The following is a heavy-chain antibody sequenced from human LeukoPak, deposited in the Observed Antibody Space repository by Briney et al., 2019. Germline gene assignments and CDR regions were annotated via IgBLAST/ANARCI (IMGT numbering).Heavy chain of an antibody. Sequence: GGSLRLSCAASGFTFSSYAMSWVRQAPGKGLEWVSAISGSGGCTYYADSVKGRFTISRDNSKNTLYLQMNSLRAEDTAVYYCAKADDDYVWGSYRPYYFDYWGQGTLVTVSS. D-gene: IGHD3-16*02. CDR2: ISGSGGCT. V-gene: IGHV3-23*01. CDR1: GFTFSSYA. J-gene: IGHJ4*02. CDR3: AKADDDYVWGSYRPYYFDY.